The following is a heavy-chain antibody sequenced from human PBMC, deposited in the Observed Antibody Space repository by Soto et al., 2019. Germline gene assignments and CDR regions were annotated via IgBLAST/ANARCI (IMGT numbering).Heavy chain of an antibody. CDR3: AKDLGGYDLWSGYHTPSYGMDV. D-gene: IGHD3-3*01. CDR2: ISYDGSNK. J-gene: IGHJ6*02. Sequence: GGSLRLSCAASGFTFSSYGMHWVRQAPGKGLEWVAVISYDGSNKYYADSVKGRFTISRDNSKNTLYLQMNSLRAEDTAVYYCAKDLGGYDLWSGYHTPSYGMDVWGQGTTVTVSS. V-gene: IGHV3-30*18. CDR1: GFTFSSYG.